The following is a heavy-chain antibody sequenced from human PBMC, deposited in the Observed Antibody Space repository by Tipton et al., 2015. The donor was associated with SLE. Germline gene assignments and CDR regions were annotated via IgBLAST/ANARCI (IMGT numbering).Heavy chain of an antibody. J-gene: IGHJ3*02. CDR3: ARPTLATTQPAAFDM. Sequence: VQLVQSGAEVKKPGESLKISCMASGYDLSSHWIGWVRQVAGEGLEWMGIIYPGDSDTRYNPSFQGQVTFSVDKSISTAYLQWRSLKASDSAIYYCARPTLATTQPAAFDMWGQGTMVTVSS. D-gene: IGHD2-2*01. CDR2: IYPGDSDT. V-gene: IGHV5-51*03. CDR1: GYDLSSHW.